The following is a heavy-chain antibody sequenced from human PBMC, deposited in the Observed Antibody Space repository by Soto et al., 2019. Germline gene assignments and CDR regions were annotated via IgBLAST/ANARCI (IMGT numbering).Heavy chain of an antibody. Sequence: PGGSLRLSCTVSGVTFSSYAMHWVRHAPGKGLERVAVISYDGSNKYYADSVKGRFTISRDNSNNTLYLQMNSLRAEDTAVYYCARDSRPGGYDYVWGSYPIDYWGQGTLVTVSS. J-gene: IGHJ4*02. CDR1: GVTFSSYA. D-gene: IGHD3-16*02. V-gene: IGHV3-30*14. CDR3: ARDSRPGGYDYVWGSYPIDY. CDR2: ISYDGSNK.